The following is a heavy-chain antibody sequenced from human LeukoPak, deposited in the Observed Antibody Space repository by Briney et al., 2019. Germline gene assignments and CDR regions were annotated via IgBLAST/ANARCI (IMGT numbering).Heavy chain of an antibody. D-gene: IGHD3-3*01. V-gene: IGHV1-18*01. J-gene: IGHJ5*02. CDR1: GYTFTSYG. Sequence: ASVKVSCKASGYTFTSYGISWVRQAPGQGLEWMGWISAYNGNTNYAQKLQGRVTMTTDTSTSTASMELRSLRSDDTAVYYCARDGLRFWPLFDPWGQGTLVTVSS. CDR2: ISAYNGNT. CDR3: ARDGLRFWPLFDP.